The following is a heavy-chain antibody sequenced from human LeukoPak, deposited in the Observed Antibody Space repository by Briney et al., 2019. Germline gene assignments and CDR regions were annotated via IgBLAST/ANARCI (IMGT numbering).Heavy chain of an antibody. CDR2: IYHSGST. CDR1: GDSISSSSSY. CDR3: ARELARAFDI. J-gene: IGHJ3*02. Sequence: SETLSLTCTVSGDSISSSSSYWGWIRQPPGEGLEWIGSIYHSGSTYYNPSLKSRVTISVDTSKNQFSLKLSSVTAADTAVYYCARELARAFDIWGQGTMVTVSS. V-gene: IGHV4-39*07.